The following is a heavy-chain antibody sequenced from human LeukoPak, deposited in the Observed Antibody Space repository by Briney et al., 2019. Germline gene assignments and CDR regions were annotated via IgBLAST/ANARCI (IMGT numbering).Heavy chain of an antibody. CDR1: GYTFTGYY. V-gene: IGHV1-2*02. J-gene: IGHJ6*03. CDR3: ARGGVAVAGTGSYYYYMDV. D-gene: IGHD6-19*01. CDR2: INPNSGGT. Sequence: GASVKVSCKASGYTFTGYYMHWVRQAPGQGLEWMGWINPNSGGTNYAQKFQGRVTMTRDTSISTAYMELSSLRSEDTVVYYCARGGVAVAGTGSYYYYMDVWGKGTTVTISS.